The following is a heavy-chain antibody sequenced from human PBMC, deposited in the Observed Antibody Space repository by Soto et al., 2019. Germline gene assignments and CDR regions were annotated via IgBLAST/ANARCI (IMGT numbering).Heavy chain of an antibody. CDR2: IYYSGRT. D-gene: IGHD2-2*01. J-gene: IGHJ4*02. CDR1: GGSISSSSYY. CDR3: ARHVNPSPSFDY. Sequence: QLQLQESGPGLVKPSETLSLTCTVSGGSISSSSYYWGWIRQPPRKGLEWIGSIYYSGRTYYNPSLRSRDTMSVHTPKDQFSRELCYVNAPDTAVYYCARHVNPSPSFDYWGQGTLVAVSS. V-gene: IGHV4-39*01.